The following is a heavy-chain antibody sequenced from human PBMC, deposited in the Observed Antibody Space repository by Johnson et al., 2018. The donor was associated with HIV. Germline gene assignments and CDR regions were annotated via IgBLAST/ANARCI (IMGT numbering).Heavy chain of an antibody. CDR2: IRYDGSNK. CDR1: GFTFSSYG. Sequence: QVQLVESGGGVVQPGRSLRLSCAASGFTFSSYGMHWVRQAPGKGLEWVAFIRYDGSNKYYADSVKGRFTISRDNSKNTLYLQMNILRPEDTAVYFCAKAQGEMTTLWGTFDIWGQGTMVIVSS. V-gene: IGHV3-30*02. CDR3: AKAQGEMTTLWGTFDI. J-gene: IGHJ3*02. D-gene: IGHD5-24*01.